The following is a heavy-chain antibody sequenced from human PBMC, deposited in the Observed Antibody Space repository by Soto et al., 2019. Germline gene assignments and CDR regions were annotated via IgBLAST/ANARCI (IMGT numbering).Heavy chain of an antibody. D-gene: IGHD3-3*01. V-gene: IGHV3-66*01. CDR1: GFTVSSNY. CDR2: IYSGGST. Sequence: GGSLRLSCAASGFTVSSNYMSWVRQAPGKGLEWVSVIYSGGSTYYADSVKGRFTISRDNSKNTLYLQMNSLRAEDTAVYYCARDKRFLEWLDYMDVWGKGTTVTVSS. J-gene: IGHJ6*03. CDR3: ARDKRFLEWLDYMDV.